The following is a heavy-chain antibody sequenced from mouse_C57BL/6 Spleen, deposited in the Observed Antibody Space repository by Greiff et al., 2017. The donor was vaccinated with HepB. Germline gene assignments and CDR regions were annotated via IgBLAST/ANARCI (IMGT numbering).Heavy chain of an antibody. Sequence: EVHLVESGGGLVQPKGSLKLSCAASGFTFNTYAMHWVRQAPGKGLEWVARIRSKSSNYATYYADSVKDRFTISRDDSQSMLYLQMNNLKTEDTAMYYCVRGGYYYGSSYDYYAMDYWGQGTSVTVSS. J-gene: IGHJ4*01. CDR2: IRSKSSNYAT. CDR3: VRGGYYYGSSYDYYAMDY. D-gene: IGHD1-1*01. CDR1: GFTFNTYA. V-gene: IGHV10-3*01.